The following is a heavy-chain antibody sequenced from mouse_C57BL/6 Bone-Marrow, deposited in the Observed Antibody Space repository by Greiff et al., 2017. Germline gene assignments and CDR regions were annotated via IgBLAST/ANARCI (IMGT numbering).Heavy chain of an antibody. CDR3: ARFPDGSYWYFDV. CDR1: GYTFTSYW. V-gene: IGHV1-64*01. D-gene: IGHD2-3*01. Sequence: QVQLQQPGAELVKPGASVKLSCKASGYTFTSYWMHWVKQRPGQGLEWIGMIHPNSGSTNYNEKFKSKATLTVDKSSSTAYIQLSSLTSEDSAVYYGARFPDGSYWYFDVWGTGTTVTVSS. CDR2: IHPNSGST. J-gene: IGHJ1*03.